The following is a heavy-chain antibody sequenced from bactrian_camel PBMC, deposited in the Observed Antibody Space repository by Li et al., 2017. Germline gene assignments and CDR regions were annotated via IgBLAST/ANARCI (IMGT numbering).Heavy chain of an antibody. J-gene: IGHJ4*01. CDR2: ITTDGRT. CDR1: GFTYSVYC. Sequence: HVQLVESGGGLVQPGGSLRLSCAASGFTYSVYCMGWVRQGPGKEREGVARITTDGRTSYADSVKGRFTISRDNAKNMMYLQMNSLKPEDTATYSRAAVRLGRLCDFRDGDWAYWGQGTQVTVS. D-gene: IGHD4*01. V-gene: IGHV3S26*01. CDR3: AAVRLGRLCDFRDGDWAY.